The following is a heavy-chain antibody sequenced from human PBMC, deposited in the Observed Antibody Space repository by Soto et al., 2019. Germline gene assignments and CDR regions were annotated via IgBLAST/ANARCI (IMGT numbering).Heavy chain of an antibody. CDR3: GGRKGGGATDY. CDR2: ISGSGGTT. V-gene: IGHV3-23*01. D-gene: IGHD3-16*01. J-gene: IGHJ4*02. Sequence: EMQLLESGGGLVQPGGSLRLSCAASGFTFSTYSMSWVRQAPGKGLEWVSVISGSGGTTYYADSVKGRFTISRDNSKNPLFLHMNSLRAEDTAVYYCGGRKGGGATDYWGQGTLVTVSS. CDR1: GFTFSTYS.